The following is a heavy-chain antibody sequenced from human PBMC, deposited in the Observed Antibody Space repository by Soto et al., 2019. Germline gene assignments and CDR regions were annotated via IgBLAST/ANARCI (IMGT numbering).Heavy chain of an antibody. D-gene: IGHD1-26*01. CDR1: GGSISSGGYY. CDR3: ARDRGSQDPAYYYGMDV. Sequence: QVQLQESGPGLVKPSQTLSLTCTVSGGSISSGGYYWSWIRQHPGKGLEWIGYIYYSGSTYYNPSLKSRVTISVDTSKNRFSLKLSSVTAADTAVYYCARDRGSQDPAYYYGMDVWGQGTTVTVSS. CDR2: IYYSGST. V-gene: IGHV4-31*03. J-gene: IGHJ6*02.